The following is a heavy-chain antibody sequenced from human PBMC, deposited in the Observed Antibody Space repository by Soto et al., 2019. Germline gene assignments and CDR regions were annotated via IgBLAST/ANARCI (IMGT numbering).Heavy chain of an antibody. V-gene: IGHV4-59*08. CDR3: ARRRYCGGDCYSYYYYGMDV. CDR2: IYSSGST. CDR1: GGSISGYY. Sequence: PSETLSLTCTVSGGSISGYYWSWIRQPPGKGLEWIAYIYSSGSTNSNPSLKSRVTISVDTSKNQLSLRLSSVTAADTAVYYCARRRYCGGDCYSYYYYGMDVWGQGTTVTVSS. D-gene: IGHD2-21*02. J-gene: IGHJ6*02.